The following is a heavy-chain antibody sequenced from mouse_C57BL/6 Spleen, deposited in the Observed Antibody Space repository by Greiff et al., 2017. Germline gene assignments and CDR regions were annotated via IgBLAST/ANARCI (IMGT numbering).Heavy chain of an antibody. CDR2: IHPNSGST. D-gene: IGHD2-1*01. V-gene: IGHV1-64*01. CDR1: GYTFTSYW. CDR3: ARGGYYGNPPGAMDY. Sequence: QVQLQQPGAELVKPGASVKLSCKASGYTFTSYWMHWVKQRPGQGLEWIGMIHPNSGSTNYNEKFKSKATLTVDKSSSTAYMQLSSLTSEDSAVYYCARGGYYGNPPGAMDYWGQGTSVTVSS. J-gene: IGHJ4*01.